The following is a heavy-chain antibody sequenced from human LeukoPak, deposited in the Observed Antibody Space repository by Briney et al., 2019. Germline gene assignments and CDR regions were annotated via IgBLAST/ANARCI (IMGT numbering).Heavy chain of an antibody. V-gene: IGHV3-30*04. D-gene: IGHD2-21*02. CDR1: GFTFSSYA. J-gene: IGHJ4*02. Sequence: GGSLRLSCAASGFTFSSYAMHWVRQAPGKGLEWVAIISYDGRSRYYADSVKGRFTISRDNSENTAYLQTNSLKAEDTAMYYCARDGDPGDFQFEYWGQGTLVTVSS. CDR2: ISYDGRSR. CDR3: ARDGDPGDFQFEY.